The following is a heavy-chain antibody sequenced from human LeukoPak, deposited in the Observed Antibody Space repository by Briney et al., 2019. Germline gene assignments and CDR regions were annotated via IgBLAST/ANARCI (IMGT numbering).Heavy chain of an antibody. CDR1: GFRFSDFT. D-gene: IGHD3-16*01. V-gene: IGHV3-23*01. CDR3: GKEGGA. Sequence: GGSLRLSCAASGFRFSDFTMTWVRQAPGKGPEWVSAIGGRGTSTYYADSLGGRFTISRDNSKDMLYMQMKSLKVEDTATYYCGKEGGAWGQGTKVTVSS. CDR2: IGGRGTST. J-gene: IGHJ5*02.